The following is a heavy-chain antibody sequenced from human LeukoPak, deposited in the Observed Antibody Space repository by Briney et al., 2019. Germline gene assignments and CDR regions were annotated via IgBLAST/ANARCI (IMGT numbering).Heavy chain of an antibody. V-gene: IGHV1-18*01. CDR3: ARDCSGSSCYWIH. CDR1: GYTFSSYG. D-gene: IGHD2-15*01. J-gene: IGHJ4*02. CDR2: ISAYNGNT. Sequence: GASVKVSCKASGYTFSSYGISWVRQAPGQGLEWLGYISAYNGNTNYAQKVQGRITMTTDTSTSTAYMEMRSLRSDVTAVYYCARDCSGSSCYWIHWGQGTLVTVSS.